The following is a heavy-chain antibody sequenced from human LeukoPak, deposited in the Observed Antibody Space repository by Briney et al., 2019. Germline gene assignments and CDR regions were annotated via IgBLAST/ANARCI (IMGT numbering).Heavy chain of an antibody. CDR1: GYTFTSYY. D-gene: IGHD3-22*01. Sequence: ASVKVSCTASGYTFTSYYMHWVRQAPGQGLEWMGIINPSGGSTSYAQKFQGRVTMTRDTSTSTVYMELSSLRSEDTAVYYCAREANYDSSGYYSDYWGQGTLVTVSS. CDR3: AREANYDSSGYYSDY. V-gene: IGHV1-46*01. J-gene: IGHJ4*02. CDR2: INPSGGST.